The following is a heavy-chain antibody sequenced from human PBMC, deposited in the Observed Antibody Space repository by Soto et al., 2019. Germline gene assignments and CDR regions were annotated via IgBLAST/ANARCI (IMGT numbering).Heavy chain of an antibody. V-gene: IGHV4-38-2*02. D-gene: IGHD3-3*01. Sequence: SETLSLTCAVSGYSISSGYYWGWIRQPPGKGLEWIGSIYHSGSTYYNPSLKSRVTISVDTSKNQFSLKLSSVTAADTAVYYCARDGSQRKIFGVVSWLDPWGQGTLVTVSS. CDR2: IYHSGST. J-gene: IGHJ5*02. CDR1: GYSISSGYY. CDR3: ARDGSQRKIFGVVSWLDP.